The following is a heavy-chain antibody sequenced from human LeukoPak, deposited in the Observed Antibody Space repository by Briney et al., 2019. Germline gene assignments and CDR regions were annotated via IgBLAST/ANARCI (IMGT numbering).Heavy chain of an antibody. J-gene: IGHJ4*02. CDR2: IYTSGST. Sequence: SETLSLTCTVSGGSISSYYWSWIRQPAGKGLEWIGRIYTSGSTNYNPSLKSRVTMSVDTSKNQCSLELNSVTAADTAVYYCARDHPLSAGAFDYWGQGTLVTVSS. CDR3: ARDHPLSAGAFDY. CDR1: GGSISSYY. D-gene: IGHD3-10*01. V-gene: IGHV4-4*07.